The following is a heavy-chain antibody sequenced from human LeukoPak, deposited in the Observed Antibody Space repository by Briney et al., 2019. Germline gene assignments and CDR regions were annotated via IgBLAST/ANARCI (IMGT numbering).Heavy chain of an antibody. D-gene: IGHD1-26*01. CDR1: GFTFSSYW. V-gene: IGHV3-74*01. Sequence: PGGSLRLSCAASGFTFSSYWMHWVRQAPGKGLVWVSRISSDGSTITYADSVKGRFTISRDNAKNTLYLQMNSLRAEDTAVYYCARDPAEWELPSDCWGQGTLVTVSS. CDR2: ISSDGSTI. J-gene: IGHJ4*02. CDR3: ARDPAEWELPSDC.